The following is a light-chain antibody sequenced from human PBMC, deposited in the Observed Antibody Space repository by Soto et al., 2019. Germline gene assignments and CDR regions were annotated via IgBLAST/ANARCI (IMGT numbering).Light chain of an antibody. V-gene: IGKV3D-20*02. J-gene: IGKJ5*01. Sequence: EIVLTQSPGTLSLSPGERATLSCRASQSVSSSYLAWHQQKPGQAPRLLIYGASSRATGIPDRFSGSGSGTDFTLTISSLEPEDFAVYYCQQRNDWRRGTFGQGTRLEIK. CDR2: GAS. CDR3: QQRNDWRRGT. CDR1: QSVSSSY.